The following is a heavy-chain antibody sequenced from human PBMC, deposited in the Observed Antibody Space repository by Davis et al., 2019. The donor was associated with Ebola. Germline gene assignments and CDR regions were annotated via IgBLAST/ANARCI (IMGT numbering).Heavy chain of an antibody. V-gene: IGHV3-9*01. CDR2: ISWNSGSI. D-gene: IGHD1-7*01. Sequence: PGGSLRLSCAASGFTFDSYAMHWVRQAPGKGLEWVSGISWNSGSIGYADSVKGRFTISRDNSKNTLYLQMNSLRAEDTAVYYCAKDSLDLWPFFDYWGQGTLVTVSS. J-gene: IGHJ4*02. CDR3: AKDSLDLWPFFDY. CDR1: GFTFDSYA.